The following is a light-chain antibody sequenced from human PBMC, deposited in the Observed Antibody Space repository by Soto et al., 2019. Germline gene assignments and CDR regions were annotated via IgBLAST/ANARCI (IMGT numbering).Light chain of an antibody. CDR1: QSISNY. V-gene: IGKV1-39*01. CDR3: QQSYSTLSIT. CDR2: AAS. J-gene: IGKJ5*01. Sequence: DIQMTQSPSSLSASVGDRVTITCRASQSISNYLSWYQQKPGRAPKLLIYAASSLQSGVPSRFSGSGSGTYFTLTISSLQPEDFATYYCQQSYSTLSITFGQGTRLEIK.